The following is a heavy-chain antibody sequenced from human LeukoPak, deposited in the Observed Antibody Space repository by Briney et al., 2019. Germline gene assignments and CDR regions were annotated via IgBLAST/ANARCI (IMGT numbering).Heavy chain of an antibody. CDR1: GGTFSSYA. D-gene: IGHD6-13*01. CDR3: ARAREAAAGTPYYYYYMDV. V-gene: IGHV1-69*13. Sequence: SVKVSCKASGGTFSSYAISWVRQAPGQGLEWMGGIIPIFGTANYAQKFQGRVTITADESTSTAYMELSSLRSEDTAVYYCARAREAAAGTPYYYYYMDVWGKGTTVTISS. J-gene: IGHJ6*03. CDR2: IIPIFGTA.